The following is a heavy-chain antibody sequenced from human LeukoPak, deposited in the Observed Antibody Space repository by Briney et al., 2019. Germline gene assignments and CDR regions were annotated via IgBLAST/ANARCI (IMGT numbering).Heavy chain of an antibody. J-gene: IGHJ4*02. CDR1: GYTFTGYY. CDR3: ARFGYGLVGFGY. V-gene: IGHV1-2*02. D-gene: IGHD5-18*01. Sequence: ASVKVSCKASGYTFTGYYMHWVRQAPGQGLEWMGWINPNSGGTNYAQKFQDRVTMTRDTSISTAYMELSRLRSDDTAVYYCARFGYGLVGFGYWGQGTLVTVSS. CDR2: INPNSGGT.